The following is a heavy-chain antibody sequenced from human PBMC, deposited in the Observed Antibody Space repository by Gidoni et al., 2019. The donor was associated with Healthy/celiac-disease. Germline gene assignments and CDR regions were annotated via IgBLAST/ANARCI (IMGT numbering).Heavy chain of an antibody. Sequence: QVQLVESGGGVVQPGRSLRLSCAASGFTFSSYGMHWVRQAPGKGLEWVAVISYDGSNKYYADSVKGRFTISIDNSKNTLYLQMNSLRAEDTAVYYCAKGGSSWYYYYGMDVWGQGTTVTVSS. CDR2: ISYDGSNK. CDR1: GFTFSSYG. V-gene: IGHV3-30*18. J-gene: IGHJ6*02. D-gene: IGHD6-13*01. CDR3: AKGGSSWYYYYGMDV.